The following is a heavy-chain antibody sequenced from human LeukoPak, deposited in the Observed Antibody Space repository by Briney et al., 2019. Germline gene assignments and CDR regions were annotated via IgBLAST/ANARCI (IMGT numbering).Heavy chain of an antibody. CDR3: ARARSYRHQLNALSYWFDP. CDR1: GYTFTDYD. J-gene: IGHJ5*02. Sequence: EASVRVSCKSSGYTFTDYDINWVRQAAGQGLEWMGWMNPDSGNTGYAQKFQDRVTMTRDTSTNTAYMELTSLRSEDTAVYYCARARSYRHQLNALSYWFDPWGQGTLVTVSS. D-gene: IGHD5-24*01. CDR2: MNPDSGNT. V-gene: IGHV1-8*02.